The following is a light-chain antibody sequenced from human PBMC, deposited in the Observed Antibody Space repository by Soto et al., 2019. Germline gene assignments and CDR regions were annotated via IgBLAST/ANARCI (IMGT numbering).Light chain of an antibody. Sequence: EIVMTQSPATLSVSPGERATLSCRASQSVDSTYLAWYQQKPDQSPRLLIYATSTRAAGISDRFSGSGSGTDFTLTISRLEPDDVAVYYCQQYDTSPPMYTFGQGTKVDI. CDR2: ATS. CDR3: QQYDTSPPMYT. V-gene: IGKV3-20*01. CDR1: QSVDSTY. J-gene: IGKJ2*01.